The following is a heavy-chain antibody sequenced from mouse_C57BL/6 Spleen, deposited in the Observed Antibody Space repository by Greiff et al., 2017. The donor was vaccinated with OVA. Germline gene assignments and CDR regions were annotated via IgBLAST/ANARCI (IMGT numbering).Heavy chain of an antibody. D-gene: IGHD2-4*01. CDR3: ARIYYDYGRDITDAMDY. J-gene: IGHJ4*01. V-gene: IGHV3-6*01. Sequence: EVKLQESGPGLVKPSQSLSLTCSVTGYSITSGYYWNWIRQFPGNKLEWMGYISYDGSNNYNPSLKNRISITRDTSKNQFFLKLNSVTTEDTATYYCARIYYDYGRDITDAMDYWGQGTSVTVSS. CDR2: ISYDGSN. CDR1: GYSITSGYY.